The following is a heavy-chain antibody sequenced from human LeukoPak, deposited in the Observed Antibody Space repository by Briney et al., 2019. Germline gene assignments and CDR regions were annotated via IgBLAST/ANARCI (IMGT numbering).Heavy chain of an antibody. CDR2: IIPIFGTA. Sequence: ASVKVSCKASGGTFSSYAISWVRQAPGQGLEWMGGIIPIFGTANYAQKFQGRVTITADESTSTAYMELSSLRSEDTAVYYCARTISGYDKAGFDYWGQGTLVTVSS. D-gene: IGHD5-12*01. CDR1: GGTFSSYA. J-gene: IGHJ4*02. V-gene: IGHV1-69*13. CDR3: ARTISGYDKAGFDY.